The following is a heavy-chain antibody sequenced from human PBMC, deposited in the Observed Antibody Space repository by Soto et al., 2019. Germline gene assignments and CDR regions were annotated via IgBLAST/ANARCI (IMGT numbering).Heavy chain of an antibody. CDR1: GLTLRSYG. Sequence: GGSLRLSCVASGLTLRSYGMNWVRQAPGKGLEWVAFISFDGTNVDYEDSVKGRFTVSRDNSRNTLYLQMNSLRSDDTAVYFCAKDFTGSIVHAWGQGTLVTVYS. J-gene: IGHJ5*02. V-gene: IGHV3-30*18. CDR3: AKDFTGSIVHA. CDR2: ISFDGTNV. D-gene: IGHD3-9*01.